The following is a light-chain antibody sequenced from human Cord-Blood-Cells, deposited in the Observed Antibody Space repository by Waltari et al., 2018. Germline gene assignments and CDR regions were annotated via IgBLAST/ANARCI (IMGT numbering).Light chain of an antibody. CDR3: CSYAGSSTFV. J-gene: IGLJ1*01. CDR1: SSDVGSYNL. Sequence: QSALTQPASVSGSPGQSITISCTGTSSDVGSYNLVSWYQQHPGKAPKLMIYEGSKRPSVVSNRFSGSKSCNTASLTISGLQAEDEADYYCCSYAGSSTFVFGTGTKVTVL. CDR2: EGS. V-gene: IGLV2-23*03.